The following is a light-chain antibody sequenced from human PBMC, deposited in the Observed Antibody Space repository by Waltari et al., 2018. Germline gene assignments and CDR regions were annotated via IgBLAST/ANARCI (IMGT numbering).Light chain of an antibody. V-gene: IGLV3-21*02. CDR2: DDG. J-gene: IGLJ1*01. CDR3: QVWDSGSDHYV. CDR1: KIGSTN. Sequence: SYELTQPPSVSVAPGQTARNTCEGDKIGSTNVHWYQHKPGQAPVLVVYDDGDRPSGIPERFSGSNSGNTAALTISRVDAGDEAEYYCQVWDSGSDHYVFGTVTKVTVL.